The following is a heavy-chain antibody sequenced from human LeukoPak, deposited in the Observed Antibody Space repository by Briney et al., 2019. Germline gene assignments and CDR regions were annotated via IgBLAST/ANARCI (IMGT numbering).Heavy chain of an antibody. V-gene: IGHV1-3*01. CDR2: INAGNGNT. Sequence: ASVKVSCKASGYTFTSYAMHWVRQAPGQRLEWMGWINAGNGNTKYSQKFQGRVTITRDTSASTAYMELSSLRSEDTAAYYCARGPYCSGGSCYEARRRYYFDYWGQGTLVTVSS. J-gene: IGHJ4*02. CDR3: ARGPYCSGGSCYEARRRYYFDY. D-gene: IGHD2-15*01. CDR1: GYTFTSYA.